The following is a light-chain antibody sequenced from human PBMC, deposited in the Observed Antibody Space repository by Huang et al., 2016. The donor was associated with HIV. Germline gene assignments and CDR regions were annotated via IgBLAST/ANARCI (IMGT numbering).Light chain of an antibody. V-gene: IGKV1-NL1*01. Sequence: DIQMTQSPSSLSASLGDRVTITCRANQGISNSLAWYQQKPGKAPKLLLYAASRLENGVPPRFSGSGSGTDYTLTISSLQPEDFATYYCQHYYSSPPTFGQGTKVEI. CDR2: AAS. CDR1: QGISNS. J-gene: IGKJ1*01. CDR3: QHYYSSPPT.